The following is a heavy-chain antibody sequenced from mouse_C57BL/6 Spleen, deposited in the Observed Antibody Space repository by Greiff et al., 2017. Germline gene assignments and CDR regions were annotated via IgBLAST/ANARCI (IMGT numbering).Heavy chain of an antibody. CDR2: ISSGGSYT. CDR3: ARRQLLRSDYYAMDY. D-gene: IGHD1-1*01. Sequence: EVKLMESGGDLVKPGGSLKLSCAASGFTFSSYGMSWVRQTPDKRLEWVATISSGGSYTYYPDSVKGRFTISRDNAKNTLYLQMSSLKSEDTAMYYCARRQLLRSDYYAMDYWGQGTSVTVSS. V-gene: IGHV5-6*02. CDR1: GFTFSSYG. J-gene: IGHJ4*01.